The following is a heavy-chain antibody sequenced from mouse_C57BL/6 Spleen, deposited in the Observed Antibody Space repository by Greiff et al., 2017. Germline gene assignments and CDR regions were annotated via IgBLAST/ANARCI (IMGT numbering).Heavy chain of an antibody. CDR3: ARPLYYGSSYLAY. J-gene: IGHJ3*01. Sequence: EVQLQQSGPELVKPGASVKISCKASGYTFTDYYMNWVKQSHGKSLEWIGDINPNNGGTSYNQKFKGKATLTVDKSSSTAYMELRSLTSEDSAVYYCARPLYYGSSYLAYWGQGTLVTVSA. V-gene: IGHV1-26*01. CDR2: INPNNGGT. D-gene: IGHD1-1*01. CDR1: GYTFTDYY.